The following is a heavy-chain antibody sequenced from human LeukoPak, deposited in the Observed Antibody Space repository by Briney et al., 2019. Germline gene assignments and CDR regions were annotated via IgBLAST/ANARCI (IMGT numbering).Heavy chain of an antibody. V-gene: IGHV3-23*01. CDR3: AKQRSLYYYGSGDYFDY. Sequence: GGSLRLSCAASGFTFSSYAMSWVRQAPGKGLEWVSVVSGTGGGTYYADSVKRRFTISRDNSKNTLYLQMNSLRAEDTAVYYCAKQRSLYYYGSGDYFDYWGQGTLVTVSS. D-gene: IGHD3-10*01. CDR2: VSGTGGGT. CDR1: GFTFSSYA. J-gene: IGHJ4*02.